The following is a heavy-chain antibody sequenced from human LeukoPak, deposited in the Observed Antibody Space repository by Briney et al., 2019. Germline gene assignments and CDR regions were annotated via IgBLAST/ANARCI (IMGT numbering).Heavy chain of an antibody. CDR3: ARDPYSSSWYDAFDI. D-gene: IGHD6-13*01. CDR1: GYTFTSYG. Sequence: GASVKVSFKASGYTFTSYGISWVRQAPGQGLEWMGWISAYNGNTNYAQKLQGRVTMTTDTSTSTAYMELRSLRSDDTAVYYCARDPYSSSWYDAFDIWGQGTMVTVSS. J-gene: IGHJ3*02. V-gene: IGHV1-18*01. CDR2: ISAYNGNT.